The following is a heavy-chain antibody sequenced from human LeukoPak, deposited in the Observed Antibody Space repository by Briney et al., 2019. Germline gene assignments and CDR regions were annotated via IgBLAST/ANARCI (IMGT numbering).Heavy chain of an antibody. V-gene: IGHV4-4*07. CDR3: ARERGDLLRYFDWLPDS. Sequence: TSETLSLTCTVSGGSMSGYFWSWIRQPPGEGLEWIGRIYTSGSTNSTTSLKSRVTMSVDTSKNQFSLRLSSVTAADTAVYYCARERGDLLRYFDWLPDSWGQGTLVTVSS. CDR1: GGSMSGYF. D-gene: IGHD3-9*01. J-gene: IGHJ5*02. CDR2: IYTSGST.